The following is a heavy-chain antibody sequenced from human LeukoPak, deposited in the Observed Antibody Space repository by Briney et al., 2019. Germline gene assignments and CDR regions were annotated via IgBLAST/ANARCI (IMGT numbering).Heavy chain of an antibody. D-gene: IGHD6-13*01. Sequence: GGSLRLSCAASGFTFSSFAMSWVRQAPGKGLEWVSTFSGSGGSTYYADSVKGRFSISRDNSKNTLYLQMNSLRAEDTAVYYCAKGGYNSRIDYWGQGTLVTVSS. J-gene: IGHJ4*02. CDR3: AKGGYNSRIDY. CDR1: GFTFSSFA. CDR2: FSGSGGST. V-gene: IGHV3-23*01.